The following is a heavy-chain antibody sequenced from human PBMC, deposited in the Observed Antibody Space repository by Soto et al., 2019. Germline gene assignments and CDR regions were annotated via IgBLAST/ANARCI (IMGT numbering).Heavy chain of an antibody. CDR3: ARARGGSDYWYFDL. V-gene: IGHV4-59*01. D-gene: IGHD3-10*01. J-gene: IGHJ2*01. Sequence: QVQLQESGPGLVKPSETLSLTCTVSGDSISSYYWNWIRQPPGKGLEWIGYIYHTGSTNYNPSLKSRVTISVDTSKNHFSLKLSSVTGADTAVYYCARARGGSDYWYFDLWGRGTLVTVSS. CDR2: IYHTGST. CDR1: GDSISSYY.